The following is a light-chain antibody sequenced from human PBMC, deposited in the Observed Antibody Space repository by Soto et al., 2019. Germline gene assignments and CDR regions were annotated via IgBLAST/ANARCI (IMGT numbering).Light chain of an antibody. J-gene: IGKJ1*01. CDR3: QRYGSSGT. Sequence: EIVMTQSPATLSVSPGERATLSCRASQSVSSNLAWYQQKPGQAPRLLIYGASNRATGIPARFSGSGSGTDFTLTISSLQPEDFAVYYCQRYGSSGTFGQGTKVDI. CDR2: GAS. CDR1: QSVSSN. V-gene: IGKV3D-15*01.